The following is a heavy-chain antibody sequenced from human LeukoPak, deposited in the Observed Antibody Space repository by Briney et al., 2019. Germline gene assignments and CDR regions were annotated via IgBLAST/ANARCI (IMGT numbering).Heavy chain of an antibody. CDR1: GFTFSSYS. CDR2: ISSSSSYI. J-gene: IGHJ4*02. Sequence: GGSLRLSCAASGFTFSSYSMTWVRQAPGKGLEWVSSISSSSSYIYYADSVKGRFTISRDNAKNSLYLQMNSLRAEDTAVYYCARDSRMGNFDYWGQGTLVTVSS. CDR3: ARDSRMGNFDY. D-gene: IGHD7-27*01. V-gene: IGHV3-21*01.